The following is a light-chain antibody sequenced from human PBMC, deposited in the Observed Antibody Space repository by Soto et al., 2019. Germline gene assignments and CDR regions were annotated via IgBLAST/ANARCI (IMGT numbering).Light chain of an antibody. J-gene: IGKJ5*01. CDR3: QLYGISPH. CDR2: ASS. V-gene: IGKV3-20*01. CDR1: QSRGSNF. Sequence: EIVFTQSLGTLSLWPGERATRSCKTSQSRGSNFLAWYQHKPGQAPRLLIYASSNRATGIPDRFSGSASGTDFTLTINRLEPEEFAVYYCQLYGISPHFGQGTRLEIK.